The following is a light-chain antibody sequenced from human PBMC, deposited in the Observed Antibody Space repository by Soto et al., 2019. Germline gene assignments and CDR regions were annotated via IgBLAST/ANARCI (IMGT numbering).Light chain of an antibody. CDR3: QQYSSSRT. Sequence: EIVLTQSPGTLSLSPGERPTLSCRASQSVSSSYLAWYQQKPGQAPRLLIHGASNRATGIPDRFSGSGSGADFTVTISRLEPEDFAVYYCQQYSSSRTFGQGTKVDIK. V-gene: IGKV3-20*01. CDR1: QSVSSSY. CDR2: GAS. J-gene: IGKJ1*01.